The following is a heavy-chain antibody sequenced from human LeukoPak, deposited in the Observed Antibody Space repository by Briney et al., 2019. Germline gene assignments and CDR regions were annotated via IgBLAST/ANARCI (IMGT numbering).Heavy chain of an antibody. CDR3: AKELYDSSPDY. CDR1: GFTFSSYG. Sequence: GGSLRLSCAASGFTFSSYGMHWVRQAPGKGLEWVAVISYDGSNKYYADSVKGRFTISRDNSKNTLYLQMNSLRAEDTAVYYCAKELYDSSPDYWGQETLVTVSS. V-gene: IGHV3-30*18. D-gene: IGHD3-22*01. J-gene: IGHJ4*02. CDR2: ISYDGSNK.